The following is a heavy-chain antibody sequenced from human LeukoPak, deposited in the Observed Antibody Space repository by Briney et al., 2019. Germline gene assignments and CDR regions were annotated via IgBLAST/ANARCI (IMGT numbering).Heavy chain of an antibody. CDR2: INWNGGST. CDR1: GFTFDDYG. Sequence: GGSLRLCCAASGFTFDDYGMSWVRHAPGKGLERVSGINWNGGSTGYADSVKGRFTISRDNAKNSLYLQMNSLRAEDTALSYCARGMGMGPVFDYWGQGTLVTVSS. V-gene: IGHV3-20*04. CDR3: ARGMGMGPVFDY. D-gene: IGHD7-27*01. J-gene: IGHJ4*02.